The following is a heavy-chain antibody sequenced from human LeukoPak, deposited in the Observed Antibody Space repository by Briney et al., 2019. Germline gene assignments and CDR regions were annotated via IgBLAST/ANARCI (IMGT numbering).Heavy chain of an antibody. D-gene: IGHD1-26*01. V-gene: IGHV3-74*01. CDR3: ARVSSGSYFGYYYCYMDV. Sequence: QPGGSLRLSCAASGFTFSNYWVHWVRQAPGKGLVWVSRINSDGSSTSYADSVKGRFTISRDNAKNTLYLQMNSLRAEDTAVYYCARVSSGSYFGYYYCYMDVWGKGTTVTVSS. CDR2: INSDGSST. J-gene: IGHJ6*03. CDR1: GFTFSNYW.